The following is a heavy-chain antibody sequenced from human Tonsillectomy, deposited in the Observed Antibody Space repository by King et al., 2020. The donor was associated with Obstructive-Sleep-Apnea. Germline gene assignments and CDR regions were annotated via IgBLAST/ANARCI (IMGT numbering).Heavy chain of an antibody. CDR3: AGGVQPFYYYGMDV. CDR1: GGSFSGYY. J-gene: IGHJ6*01. D-gene: IGHD6-6*01. V-gene: IGHV4-34*01. Sequence: VQLQQWGAGLLKPSETLSLTCAVYGGSFSGYYWSWIRQPPGKGLEWIGEINHSGSTNYNPPLKSRVTISVATSKNQFSMKLSSVTAADTAVYYWAGGVQPFYYYGMDVWGLGTTVTVSS. CDR2: INHSGST.